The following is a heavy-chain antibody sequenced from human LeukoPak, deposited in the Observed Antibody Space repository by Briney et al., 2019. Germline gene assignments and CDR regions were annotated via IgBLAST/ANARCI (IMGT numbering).Heavy chain of an antibody. CDR1: GDGVSINSAA. J-gene: IGHJ4*02. D-gene: IGHD5-18*01. V-gene: IGHV6-1*01. Sequence: SSTLPLTFALSGDGVSINSAAWNWIRQSPAKGLEWLGRTYHRSKWYYDYPVSVKRRITINTDTSKNPLSLKPISVTPKATSFYYCARDGDYSYGPQYDFDYWGQGTLVTVSS. CDR3: ARDGDYSYGPQYDFDY. CDR2: TYHRSKWYY.